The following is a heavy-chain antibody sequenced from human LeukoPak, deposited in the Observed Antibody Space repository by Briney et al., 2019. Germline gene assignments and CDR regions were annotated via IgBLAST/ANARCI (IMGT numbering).Heavy chain of an antibody. CDR3: ARDFMDWYFDL. CDR2: ISGSGGST. D-gene: IGHD2-2*03. Sequence: GGSLRLSCAASGFTFSSYAMSWVRQAPGKGLEWVSAISGSGGSTYYADSVKGRFTISRDNAKNSLYLQMNSLRAEDTAVYYCARDFMDWYFDLWGRGTLVTVSS. J-gene: IGHJ2*01. V-gene: IGHV3-23*01. CDR1: GFTFSSYA.